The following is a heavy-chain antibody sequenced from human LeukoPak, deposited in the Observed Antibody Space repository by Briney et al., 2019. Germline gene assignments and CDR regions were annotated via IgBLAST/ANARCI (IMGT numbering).Heavy chain of an antibody. Sequence: PSETLSLTCTVSGGSISTYYWTWIRQPPGKGLERIGYIYDSGSTNYNPSLKSRVTISVDTSKNQFSLKLSSVTAADTAVYYCARGFGTGDRGYFDYWGQGTLVTVSS. D-gene: IGHD3/OR15-3a*01. CDR3: ARGFGTGDRGYFDY. CDR1: GGSISTYY. V-gene: IGHV4-59*01. CDR2: IYDSGST. J-gene: IGHJ4*02.